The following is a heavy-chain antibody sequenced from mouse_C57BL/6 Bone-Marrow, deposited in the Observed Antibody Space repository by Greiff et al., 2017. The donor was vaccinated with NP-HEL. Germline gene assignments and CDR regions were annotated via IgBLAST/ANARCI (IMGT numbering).Heavy chain of an antibody. V-gene: IGHV1-81*01. CDR3: AREKDYYYGSSSYYYAMDY. D-gene: IGHD1-1*01. J-gene: IGHJ4*01. Sequence: LQESGAELARPGASVKLSCKASGYTFTSYGISWVKQRTGQGLEWIGEIYPRSGNTYYNEKFKGKATLTADKSSSTAYMELRSLTSEDSAVYFCAREKDYYYGSSSYYYAMDYWGQGTSVTVSS. CDR2: IYPRSGNT. CDR1: GYTFTSYG.